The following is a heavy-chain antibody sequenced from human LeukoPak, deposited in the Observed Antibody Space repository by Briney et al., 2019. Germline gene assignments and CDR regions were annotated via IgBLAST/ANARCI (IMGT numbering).Heavy chain of an antibody. CDR2: IYYSGST. CDR3: ARVVFDYYDSSGYYYFDY. J-gene: IGHJ4*02. D-gene: IGHD3-22*01. V-gene: IGHV4-30-4*01. CDR1: GGSISRGDYY. Sequence: SETLSLTCTVSGGSISRGDYYWSWIRQPPGKGLEWIGYIYYSGSTYYNPSLKSRVTISVDTSKNQFSLKLSSVTAADTAVYYCARVVFDYYDSSGYYYFDYWGQGTLVTVSS.